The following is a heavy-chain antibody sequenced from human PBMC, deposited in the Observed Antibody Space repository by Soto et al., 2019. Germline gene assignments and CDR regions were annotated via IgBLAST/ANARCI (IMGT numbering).Heavy chain of an antibody. J-gene: IGHJ6*02. CDR3: ARGPIPDYSYYGMDV. CDR2: IYYSGST. V-gene: IGHV4-30-4*01. CDR1: GGSISSGDYY. D-gene: IGHD2-2*02. Sequence: PSETLSLTCTVSGGSISSGDYYWSWIRQPPGKGLEWIGYIYYSGSTYYNPSLKSRVTISVDTSKNQFSLKLSSVTAADTAVYYCARGPIPDYSYYGMDVWGQGTTVTVSS.